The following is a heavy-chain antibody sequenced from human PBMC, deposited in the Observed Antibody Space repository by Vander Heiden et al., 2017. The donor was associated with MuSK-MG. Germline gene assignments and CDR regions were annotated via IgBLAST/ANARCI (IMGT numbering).Heavy chain of an antibody. CDR3: ARDWYSSGWYLHDAFDI. J-gene: IGHJ3*02. CDR1: GYPFTSYA. D-gene: IGHD6-19*01. V-gene: IGHV1-3*01. Sequence: QVQLVQSGAEVKKPGASVKVSCKASGYPFTSYAMHLVRQAPGPRPEWMGWINAGNGNTKYSQKFQGRVTITRDTSASTAYMELSSLRSEDTAVYYGARDWYSSGWYLHDAFDIWGQGTMVNVAS. CDR2: INAGNGNT.